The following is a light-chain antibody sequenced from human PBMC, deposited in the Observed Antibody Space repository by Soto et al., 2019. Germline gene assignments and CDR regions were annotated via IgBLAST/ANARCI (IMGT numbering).Light chain of an antibody. CDR1: SSNIGAGYD. J-gene: IGLJ1*01. CDR2: GNS. V-gene: IGLV1-40*01. CDR3: HSYDSSLSGYV. Sequence: QSLLAQPPSVCGAPGQRVTISCTLSSSNIGAGYDVHWYQQLPGTAPKLLIYGNSNRPSGVPDRFSGSKSGTSASLAITGLQAEDEADYYCHSYDSSLSGYVFGTGTKGTGL.